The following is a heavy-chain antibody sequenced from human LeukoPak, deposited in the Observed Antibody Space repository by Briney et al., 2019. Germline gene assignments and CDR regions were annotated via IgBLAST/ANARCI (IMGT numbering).Heavy chain of an antibody. CDR3: ARDLVVVPAAIFLYYYYGMDV. J-gene: IGHJ6*02. CDR1: GFTFSSYA. CDR2: ISGSGGST. D-gene: IGHD2-2*01. V-gene: IGHV3-23*01. Sequence: PGGSLRLSCAASGFTFSSYAMSWVRQAPGKGLEWVSAISGSGGSTYYADSVKGRLTISRDNSKNTLYLQMNSLRAEGTAVYYCARDLVVVPAAIFLYYYYGMDVWGQGTTVTVSS.